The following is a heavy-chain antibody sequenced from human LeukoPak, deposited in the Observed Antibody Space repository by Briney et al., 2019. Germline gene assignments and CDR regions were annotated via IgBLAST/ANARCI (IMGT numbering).Heavy chain of an antibody. V-gene: IGHV4-59*08. CDR2: IYYSGST. D-gene: IGHD3-3*01. Sequence: SETLSLTCAVYGGSFSGYYWSWIRQPPGKGLEWIGYIYYSGSTNYNPSLKSRVTISVDTSKNQFSLKLSSVTAADTAVYYCARHIDNDFWSGYLSYFDYWGQGTLVTVSS. CDR1: GGSFSGYY. CDR3: ARHIDNDFWSGYLSYFDY. J-gene: IGHJ4*02.